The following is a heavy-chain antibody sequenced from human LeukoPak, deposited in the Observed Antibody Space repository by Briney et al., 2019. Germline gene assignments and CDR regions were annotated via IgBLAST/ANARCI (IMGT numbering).Heavy chain of an antibody. CDR2: INPNSGGT. Sequence: ASVKVSCKASGYTFTGYYMHWVRQAPGQGLEWMGWINPNSGGTNYAQKFQGRVTMTRDTSISTAYMELSRLRSDDTAVYYCARGGVVPAAMHWFDPWGQGTLATVSS. V-gene: IGHV1-2*02. CDR3: ARGGVVPAAMHWFDP. J-gene: IGHJ5*02. CDR1: GYTFTGYY. D-gene: IGHD2-2*01.